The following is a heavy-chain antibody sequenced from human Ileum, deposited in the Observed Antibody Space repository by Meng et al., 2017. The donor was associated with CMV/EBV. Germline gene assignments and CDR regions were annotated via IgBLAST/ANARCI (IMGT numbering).Heavy chain of an antibody. CDR3: AREGGDVVVPAARYNWFDP. D-gene: IGHD2-2*01. CDR1: GGTFSSYA. V-gene: IGHV1-69*10. J-gene: IGHJ5*02. Sequence: SVKVSCKASGGTFSSYAISWVRQAPGQGLEWMGGIIPILGIANYAQKFQGRVTITADKSTSTAYMELSSLRSEDTAVYYCAREGGDVVVPAARYNWFDPWGQGTLVTVSS. CDR2: IIPILGIA.